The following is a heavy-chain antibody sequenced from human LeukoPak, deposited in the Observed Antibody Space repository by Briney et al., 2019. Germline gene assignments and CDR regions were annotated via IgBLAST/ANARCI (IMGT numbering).Heavy chain of an antibody. Sequence: PGGSLRLSCAASGFTFSDYYMSWVRQAPGKGLEWVSAISGSGGSTYYADSVKGRFTISRDNSKNTLYLQMNSLRAEDTAVYYCAKESSYYDSSGYYFDYWGQGTLVTVSS. V-gene: IGHV3-23*01. D-gene: IGHD3-22*01. CDR1: GFTFSDYY. CDR2: ISGSGGST. CDR3: AKESSYYDSSGYYFDY. J-gene: IGHJ4*02.